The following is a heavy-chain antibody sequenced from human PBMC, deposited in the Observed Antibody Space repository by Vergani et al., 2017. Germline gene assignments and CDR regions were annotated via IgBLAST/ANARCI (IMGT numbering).Heavy chain of an antibody. CDR1: GGSISSYY. CDR3: ARDRLRYLDY. V-gene: IGHV4-59*01. CDR2: IYYSGST. Sequence: QVQLQESGPGLVKPSETLSLTCTVPGGSISSYYWSWIRQPPGKGLEWIGYIYYSGSTNYNPSLKSRVTKSVDTSKIQFSLKLSSVTAADTAVYYCARDRLRYLDYWGQGTLVTVSS. D-gene: IGHD4-17*01. J-gene: IGHJ4*02.